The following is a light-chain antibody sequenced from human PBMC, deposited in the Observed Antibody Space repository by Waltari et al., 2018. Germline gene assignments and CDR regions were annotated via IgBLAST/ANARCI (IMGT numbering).Light chain of an antibody. V-gene: IGLV4-69*01. J-gene: IGLJ3*02. CDR2: VNSDGSH. CDR3: QTGGFGIWV. CDR1: SGHSNYA. Sequence: QLLLTQSPSASASLGASVKLTCTLSSGHSNYAIAWHQQQPDKGPRYLRKVNSDGSHIKGERIPDRFSGSSSGAERYLTISSLQSEDEADYYCQTGGFGIWVFGGGTKLTVL.